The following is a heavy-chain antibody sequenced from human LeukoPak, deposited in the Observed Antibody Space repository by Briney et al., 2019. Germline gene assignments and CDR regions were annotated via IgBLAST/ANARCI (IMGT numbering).Heavy chain of an antibody. V-gene: IGHV4-34*01. CDR2: IDRSGST. Sequence: SETLSLTCAVYGGSFSGYCWSWIRQPPGKGLEWIGEIDRSGSTNYNPSLKSRVTISVDTSKNQFSLTLSSVTAADTAVYYCARARLAARSPAGYWGQGTLVTVSS. CDR1: GGSFSGYC. J-gene: IGHJ4*02. CDR3: ARARLAARSPAGY. D-gene: IGHD6-6*01.